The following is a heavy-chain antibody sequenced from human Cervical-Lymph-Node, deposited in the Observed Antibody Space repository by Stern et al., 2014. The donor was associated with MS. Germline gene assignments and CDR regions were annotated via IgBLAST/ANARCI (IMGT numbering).Heavy chain of an antibody. CDR2: IYSSGST. CDR1: GGSVSSYF. V-gene: IGHV4-59*02. Sequence: QVQLQESGPGLVKPSETLSLTCTVSGGSVSSYFWSWIRQSPGKGLEWIGHIYSSGSTSYNPSLKSRVTIAIDRSKNQFSVNLTSVTAADTAVYYCAREGARLRRPYYYGLDVWGQGTTVTVSS. J-gene: IGHJ6*02. D-gene: IGHD1-1*01. CDR3: AREGARLRRPYYYGLDV.